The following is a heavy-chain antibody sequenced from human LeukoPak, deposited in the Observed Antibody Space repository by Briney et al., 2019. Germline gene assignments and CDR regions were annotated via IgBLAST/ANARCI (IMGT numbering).Heavy chain of an antibody. CDR1: GFTVSSNY. Sequence: GGSLRLSCAASGFTVSSNYMSWVRQAPGKGLEWVSVIYSGGSTYYADSVKGRFTISRDNSKNTLYLQMNSLRAKDTAVYYCARDAYGGYYFDYWGQGTLVTVSS. D-gene: IGHD4-23*01. CDR2: IYSGGST. V-gene: IGHV3-53*01. CDR3: ARDAYGGYYFDY. J-gene: IGHJ4*02.